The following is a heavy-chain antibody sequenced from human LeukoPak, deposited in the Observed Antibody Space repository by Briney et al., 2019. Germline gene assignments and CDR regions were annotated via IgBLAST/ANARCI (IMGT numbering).Heavy chain of an antibody. J-gene: IGHJ4*02. V-gene: IGHV3-23*01. D-gene: IGHD6-19*01. CDR2: ISGSGGST. CDR3: AKDREGSGWYREVDY. Sequence: GGSLRLSCAASGFSFSSYAMNWVRQAPGKGLEWVSVISGSGGSTYYADSVKGRFTISRDNSKNTLYLQMNSLRAEDTAVYYCAKDREGSGWYREVDYWGQGTLVTVSS. CDR1: GFSFSSYA.